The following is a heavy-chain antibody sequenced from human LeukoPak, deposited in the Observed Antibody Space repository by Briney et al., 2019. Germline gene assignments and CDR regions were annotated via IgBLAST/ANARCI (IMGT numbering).Heavy chain of an antibody. V-gene: IGHV3-33*01. Sequence: GGSLRLSCVATGFTFNTYGMHWVRQAPGKGLEWVAVIWFDGSEKYYADSMKGRFTISRDDPKNTLYLQMNSLRAEDTAVYFCARDRVNLFDYWGQGALVTVSS. CDR3: ARDRVNLFDY. CDR1: GFTFNTYG. J-gene: IGHJ4*02. D-gene: IGHD3-10*01. CDR2: IWFDGSEK.